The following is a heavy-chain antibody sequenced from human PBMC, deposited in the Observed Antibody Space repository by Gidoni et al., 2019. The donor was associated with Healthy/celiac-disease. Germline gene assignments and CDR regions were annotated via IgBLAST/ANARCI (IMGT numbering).Heavy chain of an antibody. J-gene: IGHJ4*02. V-gene: IGHV3-30*18. CDR2: ISYDGSNE. Sequence: VVQPGRSLRLSCAASGFTFSSYGMHWVRQAPGKGLEWVAVISYDGSNEYYADSVKGRFTISRDNTKNTLYLQMSSLGAEDTAVYYCAKDMRYDYYFDYWGQGTLVTVSS. CDR1: GFTFSSYG. CDR3: AKDMRYDYYFDY. D-gene: IGHD5-12*01.